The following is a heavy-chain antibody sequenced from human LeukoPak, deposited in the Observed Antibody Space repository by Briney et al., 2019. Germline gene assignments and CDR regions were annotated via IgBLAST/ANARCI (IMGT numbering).Heavy chain of an antibody. V-gene: IGHV1-69*13. D-gene: IGHD6-13*01. CDR3: ARGGVAAAGTPGAYYFDY. CDR2: IIPIFGTA. Sequence: ASVKVSCKASGGTFSSYAISWVRQAPGQGLEWIGGIIPIFGTANYAQKFQGRVTITADESTSPAYMELSSLRSEDTAVYYCARGGVAAAGTPGAYYFDYWGQGTLVTVSS. CDR1: GGTFSSYA. J-gene: IGHJ4*02.